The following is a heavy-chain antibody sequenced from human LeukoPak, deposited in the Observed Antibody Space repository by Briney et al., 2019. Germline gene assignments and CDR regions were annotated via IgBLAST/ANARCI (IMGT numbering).Heavy chain of an antibody. J-gene: IGHJ6*02. CDR3: ARNFYYYYNMDV. CDR2: IKQDGNEK. Sequence: GGPLRLSCAASGFTFSSYWMTWVRQAPGKGLEWVANIKQDGNEKYYVDSVKGRFTISRDDSKNTLYLQMNSLRAEDTAVYYCARNFYYYYNMDVWGQGTTVTVSS. D-gene: IGHD1-14*01. CDR1: GFTFSSYW. V-gene: IGHV3-7*02.